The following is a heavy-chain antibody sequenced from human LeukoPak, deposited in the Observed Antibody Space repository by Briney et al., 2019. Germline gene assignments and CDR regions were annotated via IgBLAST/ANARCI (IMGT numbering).Heavy chain of an antibody. CDR1: GFTFSSYW. D-gene: IGHD5-24*01. CDR2: INTDGSST. J-gene: IGHJ3*02. V-gene: IGHV3-74*01. CDR3: ARDGYNSGAFDI. Sequence: GGSLRLSCAASGFTFSSYWMHWVRQAPGKGLVWVSRINTDGSSTSYADSVKGRFTISRDNAKNTLYLQMNSLRAEDTAVYYCARDGYNSGAFDIWGQGTMVTVSS.